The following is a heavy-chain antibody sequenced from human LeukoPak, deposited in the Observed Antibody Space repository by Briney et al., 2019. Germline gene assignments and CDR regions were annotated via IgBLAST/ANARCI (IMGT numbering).Heavy chain of an antibody. CDR1: GGSISSGGYY. CDR3: ARDFDRGAFDY. CDR2: IYYSGST. Sequence: SQTLSLTCSVSGGSISSGGYYWSWIRQHPGKGLEWIGYIYYSGSTYYNPSLKSRVTISVDTSKNQFSLKLSSVTAADTAVYYCARDFDRGAFDYWGQGTLVTVSS. J-gene: IGHJ4*02. V-gene: IGHV4-31*03. D-gene: IGHD3-22*01.